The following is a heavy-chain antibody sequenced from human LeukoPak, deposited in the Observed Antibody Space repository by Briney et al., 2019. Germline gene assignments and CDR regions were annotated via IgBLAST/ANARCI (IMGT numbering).Heavy chain of an antibody. J-gene: IGHJ6*02. Sequence: ASVKVSCKASGYTFNGYYMHWVRQAPGQGLEWMGWINPNSGGTNYAQKFQGWVTMTRDTSISTVYMELGRLRSDDTAVYYCAKSFYGSGSTYYYGMDVWGQGTTVTVSS. CDR2: INPNSGGT. CDR3: AKSFYGSGSTYYYGMDV. V-gene: IGHV1-2*04. CDR1: GYTFNGYY. D-gene: IGHD3-10*01.